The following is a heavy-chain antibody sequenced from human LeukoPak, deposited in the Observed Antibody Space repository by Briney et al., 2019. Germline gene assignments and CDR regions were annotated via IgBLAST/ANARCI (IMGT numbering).Heavy chain of an antibody. D-gene: IGHD6-13*01. CDR1: GYTFTGYY. CDR2: INPNSGGT. CDR3: ARLDSSPFDY. J-gene: IGHJ4*02. Sequence: ASVKVSCKASGYTFTGYYMHCVRQAPEQGLEWMGWINPNSGGTNYAQQFQGRVTMTRDTSISTAYMELSRLRSDDTAVYYCARLDSSPFDYWGQGTLVTVSS. V-gene: IGHV1-2*02.